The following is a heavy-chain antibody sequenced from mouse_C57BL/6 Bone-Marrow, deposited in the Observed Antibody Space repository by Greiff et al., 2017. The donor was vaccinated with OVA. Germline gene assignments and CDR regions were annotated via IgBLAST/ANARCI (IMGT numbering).Heavy chain of an antibody. CDR2: INPSNGGT. J-gene: IGHJ4*01. Sequence: VQLQQPGTELVKPGASVKLSCKASGYTFTSYWMHWVKQRPGQGLEWIGNINPSNGGTNYNEKFKSKATLTVDKSSSTAYMQLSSLTSEDPAVYYCARWLLRGYAMDYWGQGTSVTVSS. CDR1: GYTFTSYW. D-gene: IGHD2-3*01. CDR3: ARWLLRGYAMDY. V-gene: IGHV1-53*01.